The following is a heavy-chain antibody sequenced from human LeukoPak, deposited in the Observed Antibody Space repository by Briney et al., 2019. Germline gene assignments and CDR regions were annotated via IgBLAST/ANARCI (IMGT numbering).Heavy chain of an antibody. D-gene: IGHD3-3*01. CDR1: GYTFISYA. CDR3: ARVYDFWSGYCFDP. Sequence: ASVKVSCKASGYTFISYAIHWVRQAPGQRLEWMGWISAGNGNTKYSQNFQGRVTFISNTSATTAFMELSSLRSEDTAVYYCARVYDFWSGYCFDPWGQGTLVTVSS. J-gene: IGHJ5*02. CDR2: ISAGNGNT. V-gene: IGHV1-3*01.